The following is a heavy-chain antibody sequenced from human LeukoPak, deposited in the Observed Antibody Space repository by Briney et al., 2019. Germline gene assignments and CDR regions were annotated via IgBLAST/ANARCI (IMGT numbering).Heavy chain of an antibody. J-gene: IGHJ4*02. CDR1: GFTFSDYY. Sequence: GGSLRLSCAASGFTFSDYYMSWVRQAPGKGLKWVSVIYSGGSTYYADSVKGRFTISRDNSKNTLYLQMNSLRAEDTAVYYCARKAYFDYWGQGTLVTVSS. CDR3: ARKAYFDY. CDR2: IYSGGST. V-gene: IGHV3-66*01.